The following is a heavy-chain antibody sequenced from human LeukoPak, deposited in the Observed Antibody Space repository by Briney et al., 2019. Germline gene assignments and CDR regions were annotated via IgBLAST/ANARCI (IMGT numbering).Heavy chain of an antibody. J-gene: IGHJ4*02. Sequence: PGGSLRLSCTASGFSFSGHWMHWARQLPGKGLVWVSRISPTGSTTSYADSVKGRFTVSRDNAKNTLYLQVNNLRAEDTAVYYCARDMGSHYDSSGYYYWGQGTLVTVSS. D-gene: IGHD3-22*01. CDR1: GFSFSGHW. CDR2: ISPTGSTT. CDR3: ARDMGSHYDSSGYYY. V-gene: IGHV3-74*01.